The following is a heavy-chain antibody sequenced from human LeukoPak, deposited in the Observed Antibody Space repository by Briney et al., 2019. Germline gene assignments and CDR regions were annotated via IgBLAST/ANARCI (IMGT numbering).Heavy chain of an antibody. CDR2: INHSGST. D-gene: IGHD6-6*01. Sequence: PSETLSLTCVVYGGSFSGYYWSWIRQPPGKGLEWIGEINHSGSTNYNPSLKSRVTISVDTSKNQFSLKLSSVTAADTAVYYCARLGIAARPVDYWGQGTLVTVSS. CDR3: ARLGIAARPVDY. CDR1: GGSFSGYY. V-gene: IGHV4-34*01. J-gene: IGHJ4*02.